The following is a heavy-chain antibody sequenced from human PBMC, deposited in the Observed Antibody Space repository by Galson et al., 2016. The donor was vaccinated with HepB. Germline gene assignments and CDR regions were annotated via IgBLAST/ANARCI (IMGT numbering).Heavy chain of an antibody. CDR1: GISVSNNY. J-gene: IGHJ4*02. CDR3: ARNPNTAATGTWG. V-gene: IGHV3-53*01. D-gene: IGHD6-13*01. Sequence: SLRLSCAASGISVSNNYMIWVRQAPGKGLEWVSSIYSGGATHYADSVKGRFTISRDSSKNTLYLQMYSLRAEDTAVYFCARNPNTAATGTWGWGQGTLVTVAS. CDR2: IYSGGAT.